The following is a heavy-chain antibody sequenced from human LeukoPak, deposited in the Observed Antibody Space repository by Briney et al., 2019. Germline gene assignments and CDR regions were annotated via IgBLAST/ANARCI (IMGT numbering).Heavy chain of an antibody. CDR2: ISSSSSYT. J-gene: IGHJ4*02. V-gene: IGHV3-11*06. Sequence: PGGSLRLPCAASGFTFSDYYMSWIRQAPGKGLEWVSYISSSSSYTNYADSVKGRFTISRDNAKNSLYLQMNSLRAEDTAVYYCARRHSSSWYFDYWGQGTLVTVSS. D-gene: IGHD6-13*01. CDR1: GFTFSDYY. CDR3: ARRHSSSWYFDY.